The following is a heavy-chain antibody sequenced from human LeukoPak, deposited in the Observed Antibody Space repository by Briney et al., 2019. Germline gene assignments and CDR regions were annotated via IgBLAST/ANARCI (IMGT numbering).Heavy chain of an antibody. CDR3: ARAPNPDFFDD. D-gene: IGHD2-8*01. V-gene: IGHV4-59*01. J-gene: IGHJ4*02. CDR1: GGSLSGYY. CDR2: IYYSGST. Sequence: SETLSLTCAVYGGSLSGYYWSWIRQPPGKGLEWIGYIYYSGSTNYNPSLKSRVTISVDTSRNQFSLKLSSVAAADTAVYYCARAPNPDFFDDWGQGTLVTVSS.